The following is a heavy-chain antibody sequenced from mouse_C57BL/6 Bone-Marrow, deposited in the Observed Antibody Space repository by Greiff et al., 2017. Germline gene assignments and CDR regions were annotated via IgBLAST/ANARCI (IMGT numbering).Heavy chain of an antibody. J-gene: IGHJ1*03. CDR1: GFTFSSYG. V-gene: IGHV5-6*01. Sequence: EVQRVESGGDLVKPGGSLKLSCAASGFTFSSYGMSWVRQTPDKRLEWVATISSGGSYTYYPDSVKGRFTISRDNAKNTLYLQMSSLKSEDTAMYYCARDGYYVLGYFDVWGTGTTVTVSS. D-gene: IGHD2-3*01. CDR3: ARDGYYVLGYFDV. CDR2: ISSGGSYT.